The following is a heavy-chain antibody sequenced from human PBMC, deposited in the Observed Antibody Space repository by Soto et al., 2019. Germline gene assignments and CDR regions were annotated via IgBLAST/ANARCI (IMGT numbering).Heavy chain of an antibody. J-gene: IGHJ5*01. CDR2: IKSKSSGGTT. CDR3: TSEKGWRQSPLDS. D-gene: IGHD4-4*01. CDR1: GFIFRNAW. V-gene: IGHV3-15*01. Sequence: GGSLRLSCAASGFIFRNAWMSWVRRAPGKGLEWVGRIKSKSSGGTTDYAAPVEGRVTITRDDSKSILYLQMTSLTVEDTAVYFCTSEKGWRQSPLDSWGQGALVTVSS.